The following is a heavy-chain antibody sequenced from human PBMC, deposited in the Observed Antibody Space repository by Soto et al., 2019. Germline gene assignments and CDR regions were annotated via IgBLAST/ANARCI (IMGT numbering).Heavy chain of an antibody. J-gene: IGHJ4*02. V-gene: IGHV2-26*01. CDR3: ARFCGYAYAYDY. D-gene: IGHD5-18*01. Sequence: QVTLKESGPVLVKPTETLTLTCTVSGFSLTIGRMGVSWIRQPPGKALEWLGHSFSNDETSYSTSLKSRLTISHDASQSQVVLTLTNLDPVNTATYYCARFCGYAYAYDYWGQGILVTVSS. CDR2: SFSNDET. CDR1: GFSLTIGRMG.